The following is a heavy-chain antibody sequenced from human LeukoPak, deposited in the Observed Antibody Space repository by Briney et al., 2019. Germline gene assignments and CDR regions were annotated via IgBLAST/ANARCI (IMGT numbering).Heavy chain of an antibody. CDR2: IYPGDFDT. J-gene: IGHJ4*02. Sequence: GESLKISCKGSGYNFTNYWIGWVRQMPGKGLEWMGIIYPGDFDTRYSPSFQGQVTISADKSISTAYLQWRSLRASDTAMYYCARTRSGYSYDPFDYWGQGTLVTVSS. D-gene: IGHD5-18*01. CDR1: GYNFTNYW. CDR3: ARTRSGYSYDPFDY. V-gene: IGHV5-51*01.